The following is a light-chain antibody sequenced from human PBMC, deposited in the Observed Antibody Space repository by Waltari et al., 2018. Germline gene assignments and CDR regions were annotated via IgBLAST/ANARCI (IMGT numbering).Light chain of an antibody. V-gene: IGLV2-14*03. CDR2: DVY. CDR3: SSYTSISTSVV. J-gene: IGLJ2*01. CDR1: SSDVGGYDF. Sequence: QSALTQPASVSGAPGQSITISCTGTSSDVGGYDFVSWYPQYPGKAPQLIIYDVYYRPSGVSQRFSASKSGDTASLTISGLQTDDEADYYCSSYTSISTSVVFGGGTKLTVL.